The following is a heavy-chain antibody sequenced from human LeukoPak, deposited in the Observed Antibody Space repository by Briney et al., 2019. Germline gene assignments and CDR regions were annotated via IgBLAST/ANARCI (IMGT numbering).Heavy chain of an antibody. J-gene: IGHJ3*02. Sequence: ASVTVSFKASGYTFTSYGITWVRQAPGQGLEWVGWISAYNGNTNYEQKLQGRVTMTRDTSTSTVYMELRSLRSDDTAVYYCARGIDSASPPLGTFEIWGQGTMVTVSP. D-gene: IGHD1-26*01. CDR1: GYTFTSYG. V-gene: IGHV1-18*04. CDR3: ARGIDSASPPLGTFEI. CDR2: ISAYNGNT.